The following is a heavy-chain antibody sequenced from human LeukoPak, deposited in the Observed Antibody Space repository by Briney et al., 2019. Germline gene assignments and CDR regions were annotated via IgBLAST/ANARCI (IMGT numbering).Heavy chain of an antibody. J-gene: IGHJ4*02. CDR1: VHTFTNYG. D-gene: IGHD1-20*01. CDR2: IRAYNGYT. CDR3: VRDNNNCYRSNFYLCEY. V-gene: IGHV1-18*01. Sequence: ASVKVSSKPSVHTFTNYGVRWVRQAPGQGLEWRGWIRAYNGYTNYAQSIHGRVTLTTDTSPSTVYMGMRSARSDDTRVYYCVRDNNNCYRSNFYLCEYWGQGTLVTVSS.